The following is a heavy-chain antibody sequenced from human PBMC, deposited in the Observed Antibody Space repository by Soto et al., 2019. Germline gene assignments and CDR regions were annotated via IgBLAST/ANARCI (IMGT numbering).Heavy chain of an antibody. D-gene: IGHD3-3*01. V-gene: IGHV4-59*08. CDR1: GGSISSYY. CDR3: ARHESVYGQYYYYYYYMDV. CDR2: IYYSGST. Sequence: SETLSLTCTVSGGSISSYYWSWIRQPPGKGLEWIGYIYYSGSTNYNPSLKSRVTISVDTSKNQLSLKLSSVTAADTAVYYCARHESVYGQYYYYYYYMDVWGKGTTVTVSS. J-gene: IGHJ6*03.